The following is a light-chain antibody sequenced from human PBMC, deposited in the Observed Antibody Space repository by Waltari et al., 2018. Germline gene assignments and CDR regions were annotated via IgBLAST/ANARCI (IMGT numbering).Light chain of an antibody. V-gene: IGKV3-20*01. Sequence: EIVLTQSPGTLSLSXXXXXXXXXRASQSVTSISLTWYQQKLGQAPRLLIYGTSSRATGIPDRFSGSGSGTDFTLTISRLEPEDFAVYYCQQYDGEVVTFGGGTKVEI. CDR3: QQYDGEVVT. CDR1: QSVTSIS. CDR2: GTS. J-gene: IGKJ4*01.